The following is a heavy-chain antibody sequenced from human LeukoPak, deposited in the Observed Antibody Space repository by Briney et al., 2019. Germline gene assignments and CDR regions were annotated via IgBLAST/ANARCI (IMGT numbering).Heavy chain of an antibody. Sequence: ASVKVSCKVSGYTLTELAMHWVRQAPGKGLEWIGGFDPEKGETTYTQQLQGRLTMTEDTSTDTAYMELSSLTSEDTAVYYCATPLGPLGLIPYYFDYWGQGTLVTVSS. V-gene: IGHV1-24*01. J-gene: IGHJ4*02. CDR3: ATPLGPLGLIPYYFDY. CDR2: FDPEKGET. CDR1: GYTLTELA. D-gene: IGHD2-21*01.